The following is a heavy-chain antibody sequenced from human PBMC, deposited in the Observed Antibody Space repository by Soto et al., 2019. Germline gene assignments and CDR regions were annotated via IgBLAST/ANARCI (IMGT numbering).Heavy chain of an antibody. CDR3: ARNYYDSSDRDYLDY. D-gene: IGHD3-22*01. J-gene: IGHJ4*02. CDR2: INPITGGT. Sequence: ASVNVSCKASGYTFTSYGISWVRQAPGQGLEWMGWINPITGGTNYAPKFQGRVTMTRDTSITTAYMGLSRLRSDDTAVYYCARNYYDSSDRDYLDYWGQGTPVTVSS. V-gene: IGHV1-2*02. CDR1: GYTFTSYG.